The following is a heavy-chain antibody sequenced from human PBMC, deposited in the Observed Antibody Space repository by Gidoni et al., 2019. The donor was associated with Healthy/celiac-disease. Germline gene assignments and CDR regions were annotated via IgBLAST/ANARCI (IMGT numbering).Heavy chain of an antibody. D-gene: IGHD3-22*01. V-gene: IGHV3-23*01. Sequence: EVRLLESGGVLVKPWGSLRLYCPASGITFSRYAMSWVRQAPGKGLEWVSAISGSGGSTYYADSVKGRFTISRDNSKNTLYLQMNSLRAEDTAVYYCAKGAYYYDSSGYQDYWGQGTLVTVSS. J-gene: IGHJ4*02. CDR1: GITFSRYA. CDR3: AKGAYYYDSSGYQDY. CDR2: ISGSGGST.